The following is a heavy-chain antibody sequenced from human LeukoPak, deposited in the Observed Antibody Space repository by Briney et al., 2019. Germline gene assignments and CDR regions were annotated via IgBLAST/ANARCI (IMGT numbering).Heavy chain of an antibody. CDR3: ARKGYCTNGVCYPSNWFDP. CDR1: GGTFSSYA. CDR2: IIPICGTA. V-gene: IGHV1-69*05. D-gene: IGHD2-8*01. J-gene: IGHJ5*02. Sequence: SVKVSCKASGGTFSSYAISWVRQAPGHGLEWIGRIIPICGTAKYAQKFQGRVTITTDESTSTAYMELSSLRSEDTAVYYGARKGYCTNGVCYPSNWFDPWGQGTLVTVSS.